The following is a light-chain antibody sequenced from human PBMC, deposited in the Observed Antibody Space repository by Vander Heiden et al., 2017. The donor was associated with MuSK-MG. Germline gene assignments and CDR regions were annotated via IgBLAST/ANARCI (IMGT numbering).Light chain of an antibody. CDR1: QSVSSN. CDR3: QQYNNSPPRYT. Sequence: EIVMTQSPATLSVSPGERATLSCRASQSVSSNLAWYQQKPGQAPRLLIYGASTRATGIPARFSGSGSGTEFTLTIRSLQSEDFAVYYCQQYNNSPPRYTFGPWTKLEIK. J-gene: IGKJ2*01. V-gene: IGKV3-15*01. CDR2: GAS.